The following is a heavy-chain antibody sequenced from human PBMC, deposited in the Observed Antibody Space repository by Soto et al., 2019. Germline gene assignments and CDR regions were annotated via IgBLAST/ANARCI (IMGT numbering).Heavy chain of an antibody. CDR1: GYNFTDYD. Sequence: QVQLVQSGAEVKKPGASVKVSCNASGYNFTDYDMHWVRQAPGQGLEWMGMINPNDDAINYAQKFQGRVSMTRDSPTSTVYMELSSLRSEDTAMYYCARASKYNREWYVPRGIWGQGTLITVSS. V-gene: IGHV1-46*01. CDR3: ARASKYNREWYVPRGI. CDR2: INPNDDAI. J-gene: IGHJ4*02. D-gene: IGHD1-1*01.